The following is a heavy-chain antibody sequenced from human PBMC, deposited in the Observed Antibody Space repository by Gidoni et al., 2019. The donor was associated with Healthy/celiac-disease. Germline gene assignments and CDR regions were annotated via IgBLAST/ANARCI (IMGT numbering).Heavy chain of an antibody. Sequence: QVQLVQSGAEVKKTGSSVKVSCKASGGTFSTYVISWVRQAPGQGLEWMGGIIPIFGTANYAQKFQGRVTITADESTSTVYMELSSLRSEDTAVYYCARPRRTGPLDYWGQGTLVTVSS. D-gene: IGHD1-1*01. J-gene: IGHJ4*02. CDR3: ARPRRTGPLDY. CDR2: IIPIFGTA. V-gene: IGHV1-69*01. CDR1: GGTFSTYV.